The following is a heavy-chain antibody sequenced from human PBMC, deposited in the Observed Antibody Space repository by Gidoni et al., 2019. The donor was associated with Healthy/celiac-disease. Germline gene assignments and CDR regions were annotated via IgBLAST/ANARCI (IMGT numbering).Heavy chain of an antibody. D-gene: IGHD6-19*01. J-gene: IGHJ4*02. Sequence: QVPLVESGGGVVQPGRSLSLSCAASGFTFSSYAMHWVRQAPGKGLEWVAVISDDGSNKYYADSVKGRFTISRDNSKNTLYLQMNSLRAEDTAVYYCAREGIAVAGPPYFDYWGQGTLVTVSS. CDR2: ISDDGSNK. CDR1: GFTFSSYA. V-gene: IGHV3-30*01. CDR3: AREGIAVAGPPYFDY.